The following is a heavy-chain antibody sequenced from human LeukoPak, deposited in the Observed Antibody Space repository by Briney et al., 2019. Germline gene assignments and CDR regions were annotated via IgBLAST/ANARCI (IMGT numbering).Heavy chain of an antibody. Sequence: GRSLRLSCAASGFIFNDHAMYWVRQPPGKGPEWVSAITRDSTNTGYADSVKGRFTISRDNAKNSLYLQMNSLRPEDTALYYCARASYYYDTSGLGAFDIWGQGTMVTVSS. CDR2: ITRDSTNT. V-gene: IGHV3-9*01. CDR3: ARASYYYDTSGLGAFDI. D-gene: IGHD3-22*01. J-gene: IGHJ3*02. CDR1: GFIFNDHA.